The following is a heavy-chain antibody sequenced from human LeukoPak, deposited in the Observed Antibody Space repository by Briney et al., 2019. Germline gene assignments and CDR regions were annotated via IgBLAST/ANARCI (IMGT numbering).Heavy chain of an antibody. CDR3: ARSTGWLNGN. V-gene: IGHV6-1*01. D-gene: IGHD2-8*02. Sequence: SQTLSLTCAISGDSVSSKNAAWNWIRQSPSRGFEWLGRTYYRSKWYNDYAASVKGRITINPDTFKNQFSLHLNSVTPEDAAVYYCARSTGWLNGNWGQGILVTVSS. CDR2: TYYRSKWYN. CDR1: GDSVSSKNAA. J-gene: IGHJ4*02.